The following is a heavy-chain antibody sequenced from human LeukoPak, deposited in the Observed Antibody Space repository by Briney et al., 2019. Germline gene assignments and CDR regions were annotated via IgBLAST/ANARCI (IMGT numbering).Heavy chain of an antibody. J-gene: IGHJ4*02. CDR1: GYTFTDHY. Sequence: SVKVSCKASGYTFTDHYIHWVRQAPGQGLEWMGGIIPIFGTANYAQKFQGRVTITADESTSTAYMELSSLRSEDTAVYYCARVGYCSSTSCSPDYWGQGTLVTVSS. D-gene: IGHD2-2*03. CDR3: ARVGYCSSTSCSPDY. V-gene: IGHV1-69*13. CDR2: IIPIFGTA.